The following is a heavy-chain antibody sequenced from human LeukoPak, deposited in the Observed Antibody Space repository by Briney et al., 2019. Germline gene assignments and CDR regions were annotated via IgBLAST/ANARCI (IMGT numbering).Heavy chain of an antibody. D-gene: IGHD3-10*01. V-gene: IGHV4-34*01. Sequence: SETLSLTCAVYGGSFSGYYWSWIRQPPGKGLEWIGEINHSGSTNYNPSLKSRVTISVDTSKNQFSLKLSSVTAADTAVYYCARYYGSGSPLDYWGQGTLVTVSS. J-gene: IGHJ4*02. CDR2: INHSGST. CDR3: ARYYGSGSPLDY. CDR1: GGSFSGYY.